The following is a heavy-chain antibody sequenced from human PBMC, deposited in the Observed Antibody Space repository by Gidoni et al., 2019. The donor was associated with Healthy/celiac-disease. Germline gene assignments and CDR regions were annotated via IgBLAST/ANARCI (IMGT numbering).Heavy chain of an antibody. V-gene: IGHV3-33*01. J-gene: IGHJ6*02. D-gene: IGHD3-10*01. Sequence: QVQLVESGGGVVQPGRSLRLSCAASGFTFSSYGMHRVRQAPGKGLEWVAVIWYDGSNKYYADSVKGRFTISRDNSKNTLYLQMNSLRAEDTAVYYCARAGYYGSGSHDYYYYGMDVWGQGTTVTVSS. CDR2: IWYDGSNK. CDR3: ARAGYYGSGSHDYYYYGMDV. CDR1: GFTFSSYG.